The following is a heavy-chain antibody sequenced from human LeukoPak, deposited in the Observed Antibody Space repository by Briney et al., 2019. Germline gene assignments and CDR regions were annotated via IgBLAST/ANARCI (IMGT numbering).Heavy chain of an antibody. CDR2: IYPGDSDA. J-gene: IGHJ4*02. D-gene: IGHD1-26*01. Sequence: GESLKISCKCSGYSFTNYWIGWVRQMPGKVLKLMGIIYPGDSDARYSPSFQGQVTISADKSISTAYLQWSSLKASDTAMYYCARRRDLYSGSYYPFDYWGQGTLVTVSS. CDR1: GYSFTNYW. CDR3: ARRRDLYSGSYYPFDY. V-gene: IGHV5-51*01.